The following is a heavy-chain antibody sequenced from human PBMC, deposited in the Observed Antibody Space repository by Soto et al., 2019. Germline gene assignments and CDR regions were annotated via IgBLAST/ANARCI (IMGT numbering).Heavy chain of an antibody. J-gene: IGHJ5*02. D-gene: IGHD1-26*01. CDR2: IWYDGSNK. CDR3: ARDRGTYAAPNNWFDP. Sequence: HPGGSLRLSCAASGFTFSSYGMHWVRQAPGKGLEWVAVIWYDGSNKYYADSVKGRFTISRDNSKNTLYLQMNSLRAEDTAVYYCARDRGTYAAPNNWFDPWGQGTLVTVSS. CDR1: GFTFSSYG. V-gene: IGHV3-33*01.